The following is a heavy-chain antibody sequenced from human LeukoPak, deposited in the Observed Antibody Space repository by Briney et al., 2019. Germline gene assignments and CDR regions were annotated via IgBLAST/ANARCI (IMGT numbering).Heavy chain of an antibody. J-gene: IGHJ4*02. CDR1: GFTFSTFG. D-gene: IGHD1-26*01. V-gene: IGHV3-48*04. CDR2: ISSSSSTI. Sequence: GGSLRLSCAASGFTFSTFGMNWVRQAPAKGLEWVSYISSSSSTIYYADSVKGRFTISRDNAKNSLYLQMDSLRAEDTAVYYCARGGGGTYYHLLDYWGQGTLVTVSS. CDR3: ARGGGGTYYHLLDY.